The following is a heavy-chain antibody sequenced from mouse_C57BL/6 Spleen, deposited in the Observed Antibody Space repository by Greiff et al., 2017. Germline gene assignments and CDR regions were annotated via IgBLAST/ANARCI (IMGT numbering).Heavy chain of an antibody. CDR1: GYSFTGYY. CDR3: AISLRYFDY. V-gene: IGHV1-42*01. J-gene: IGHJ2*01. D-gene: IGHD1-1*01. CDR2: INPSTGGT. Sequence: EVQLQQSGPELVKPGASVKISCKASGYSFTGYYMNWVKQSPEQSLEWIGEINPSTGGTTYNQKFKAKATLTVDKSSSTAYMQLKSLTSEDSAVYYCAISLRYFDYWGQGTTLTVSS.